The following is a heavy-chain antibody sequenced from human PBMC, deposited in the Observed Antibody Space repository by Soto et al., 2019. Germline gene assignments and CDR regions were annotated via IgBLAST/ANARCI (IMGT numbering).Heavy chain of an antibody. V-gene: IGHV1-8*01. J-gene: IGHJ5*02. CDR1: GYTFTSYD. CDR2: MNPNSGNT. Sequence: VASVKVSCKASGYTFTSYDINWVRQSTGQGLEWMGWMNPNSGNTGYAQKFQGRVTMTRNTSISTAYMELSSLRSEDTAVYYCARGIVVVVPAAPNWFDPWGQGTLVTVSS. D-gene: IGHD2-2*01. CDR3: ARGIVVVVPAAPNWFDP.